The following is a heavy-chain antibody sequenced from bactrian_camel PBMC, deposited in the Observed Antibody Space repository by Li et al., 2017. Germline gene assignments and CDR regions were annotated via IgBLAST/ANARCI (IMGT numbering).Heavy chain of an antibody. D-gene: IGHD1*01. CDR2: MYTEGPGT. V-gene: IGHV3S54*01. CDR3: SRYLHDLLVTD. J-gene: IGHJ4*01. CDR1: YISGMNC. Sequence: HVQLVESGGGSVQAGGSLRLSCAVSYISGMNCMGWFRQVPGEEREGIAAMYTEGPGTYYADSVKGRFTISQDNAKNTVYLQMNNLKPEDTAMYYCSRYLHDLLVTDWGQGTQVTVS.